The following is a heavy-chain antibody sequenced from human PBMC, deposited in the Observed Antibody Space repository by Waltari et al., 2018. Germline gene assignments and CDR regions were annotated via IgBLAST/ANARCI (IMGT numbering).Heavy chain of an antibody. CDR3: AREEGIAAAGIAAFDY. CDR2: LYTSGST. Sequence: QVQLQESGPGLVKPSQTLSLTCTVSGGSISSGSYYWSWIRQPAGKGLEWIGRLYTSGSTNYNPSRKSRVTISVDTSKSQFSLKLSSVTAADTAVYYCAREEGIAAAGIAAFDYWGQGTLVTVSS. J-gene: IGHJ4*02. CDR1: GGSISSGSYY. V-gene: IGHV4-61*02. D-gene: IGHD6-13*01.